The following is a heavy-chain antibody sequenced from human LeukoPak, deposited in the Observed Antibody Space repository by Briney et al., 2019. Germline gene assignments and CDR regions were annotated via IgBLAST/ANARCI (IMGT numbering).Heavy chain of an antibody. Sequence: TSETLSLTCTVSGGSISSGSYYWSWIRQPAGKGLEWIGRIYTSGSTNCNPSLKSRVTISVDTSKNQFSLKLSSVIAADTAVYYCARDVTTMIVVAPGAFDIWGQGTMVTVSS. J-gene: IGHJ3*02. D-gene: IGHD3-22*01. CDR3: ARDVTTMIVVAPGAFDI. CDR1: GGSISSGSYY. V-gene: IGHV4-61*02. CDR2: IYTSGST.